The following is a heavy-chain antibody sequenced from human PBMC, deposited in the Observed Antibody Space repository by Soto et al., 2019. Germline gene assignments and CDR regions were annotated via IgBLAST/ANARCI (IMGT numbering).Heavy chain of an antibody. CDR3: ARGVVVPAAIRGNWFDP. CDR1: RYTFTSYY. D-gene: IGHD2-2*02. J-gene: IGHJ5*02. V-gene: IGHV1-46*01. Sequence: ASVKVSCKASRYTFTSYYMHWVRQAPGQGLEWMGIINPSGGSTSYAQKFQGRVTMTRDTSTSTVYMELSSLRSEDTAVYYCARGVVVPAAIRGNWFDPWGQGTLVTVSS. CDR2: INPSGGST.